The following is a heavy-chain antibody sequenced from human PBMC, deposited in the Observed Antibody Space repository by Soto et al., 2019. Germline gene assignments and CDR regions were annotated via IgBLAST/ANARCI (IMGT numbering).Heavy chain of an antibody. J-gene: IGHJ4*02. CDR2: IIPIFGTT. Sequence: QVQLVQSGAEVKKPGSSVKVSCKTSGDIFSGYSISWVRQAPGQGLEWMGGIIPIFGTTNYAQRFHGRVTITADKSTSTVYRELYSLKSEDPAVYYCARDLGSGYDPGDYWGQGTLVTVSS. CDR1: GDIFSGYS. V-gene: IGHV1-69*14. D-gene: IGHD5-12*01. CDR3: ARDLGSGYDPGDY.